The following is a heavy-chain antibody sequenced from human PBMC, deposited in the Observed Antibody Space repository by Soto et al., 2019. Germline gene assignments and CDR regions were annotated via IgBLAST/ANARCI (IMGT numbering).Heavy chain of an antibody. J-gene: IGHJ6*02. Sequence: GGSLRLSCAASGFTLRTYTMNWVRQAPGKGLEWVSSISISSSDRYYADSVRGRFTISRDNAKNALYLQMNSLRAEDTAVYYCARDLMGYAMDVWGQGTTVTVSS. CDR2: ISISSSDR. D-gene: IGHD2-8*01. CDR1: GFTLRTYT. CDR3: ARDLMGYAMDV. V-gene: IGHV3-21*06.